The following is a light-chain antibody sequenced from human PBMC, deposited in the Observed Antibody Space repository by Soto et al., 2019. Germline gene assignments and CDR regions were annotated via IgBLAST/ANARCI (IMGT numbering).Light chain of an antibody. CDR3: QQRSNWPRGT. CDR1: QSVSSY. V-gene: IGKV3-11*01. Sequence: EIVLTQSPATLSLSPGERATLSCRASQSVSSYLAWYPQQPGQAPRLLIYDAFNRATGIPARFSGSGSGTDFTLTISSLEPEDFAVYYCQQRSNWPRGTFGGGTKVEIK. CDR2: DAF. J-gene: IGKJ4*01.